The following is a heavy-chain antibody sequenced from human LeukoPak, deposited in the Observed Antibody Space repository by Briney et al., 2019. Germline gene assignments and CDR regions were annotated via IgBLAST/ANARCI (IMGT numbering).Heavy chain of an antibody. CDR3: ARDSQTTVLTALSL. Sequence: PSETLSLTCTVSGGSISSYYWSWIRQPAGKGLEWIGRIYTSGSTNYNPSLKSRVTMSVDTSKNQFSLKLSSVTAADTAVYYCARDSQTTVLTALSLWGQGTLVTVSS. D-gene: IGHD4-23*01. CDR1: GGSISSYY. CDR2: IYTSGST. V-gene: IGHV4-4*07. J-gene: IGHJ4*02.